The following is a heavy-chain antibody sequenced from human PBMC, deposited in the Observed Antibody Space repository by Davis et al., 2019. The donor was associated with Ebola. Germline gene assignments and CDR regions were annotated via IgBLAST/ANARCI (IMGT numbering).Heavy chain of an antibody. CDR2: ISAYNGNT. CDR3: ARDSGYCTGGVCYSPYYYGMDV. J-gene: IGHJ6*02. CDR1: GYTFTSYG. D-gene: IGHD2-8*02. Sequence: AASVKVSCKASGYTFTSYGISWVRQAPGQGLQWMGWISAYNGNTNYAQKFQGRVTMTTDTSTSRAYMELRSLRSDDTAVYYCARDSGYCTGGVCYSPYYYGMDVWGQGTTVTVSS. V-gene: IGHV1-18*01.